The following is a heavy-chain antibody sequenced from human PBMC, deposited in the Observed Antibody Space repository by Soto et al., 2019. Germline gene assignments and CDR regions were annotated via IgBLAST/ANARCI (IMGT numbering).Heavy chain of an antibody. Sequence: KPSETLSLTCTVSGGSISSYYWSWIRQPPGKGLEWIGYIYYSGSTNYNPSLKSRVTISVDTSKNQFSLKLSSVTAADTAVYYCARVLTDYGDYYYYYMEVWGKGTTVTVSS. CDR1: GGSISSYY. J-gene: IGHJ6*03. V-gene: IGHV4-59*01. D-gene: IGHD4-17*01. CDR2: IYYSGST. CDR3: ARVLTDYGDYYYYYMEV.